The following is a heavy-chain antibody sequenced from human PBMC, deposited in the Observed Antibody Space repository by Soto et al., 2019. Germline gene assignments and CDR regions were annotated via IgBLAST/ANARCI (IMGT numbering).Heavy chain of an antibody. J-gene: IGHJ6*02. CDR3: ARLQGGATPRYYYYGMDV. Sequence: PGESLKISCMGSGYKVSTWHNFTSYWIAWVRQMPGEGLEWMGIIYPGDSDTRYSPSFQGQVTISADKSISTAYLQWSSLKASDTAMYYCARLQGGATPRYYYYGMDVWGQGTTVTVSS. V-gene: IGHV5-51*01. CDR2: IYPGDSDT. CDR1: GYKVSTWHNFTSYW. D-gene: IGHD1-26*01.